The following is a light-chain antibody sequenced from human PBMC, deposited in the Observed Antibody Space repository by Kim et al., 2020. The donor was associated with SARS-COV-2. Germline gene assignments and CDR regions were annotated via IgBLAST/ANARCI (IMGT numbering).Light chain of an antibody. CDR1: SSDVGGYNY. CDR3: SSYTSSSTWV. Sequence: QSVLTQPASVSGSPGQSITISCTGTSSDVGGYNYVSWYQQHPGKVPKLMIYDVSNRPSGLSNRFSGSKSGNTASLTISGLQAEDEADYYCSSYTSSSTWVFGGGTQLTVL. J-gene: IGLJ3*02. CDR2: DVS. V-gene: IGLV2-14*03.